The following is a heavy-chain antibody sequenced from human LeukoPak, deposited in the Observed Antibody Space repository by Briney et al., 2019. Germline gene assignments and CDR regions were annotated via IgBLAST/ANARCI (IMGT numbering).Heavy chain of an antibody. CDR2: ISSSSRYR. CDR3: ARVKEASAFDI. V-gene: IGHV3-21*01. J-gene: IGHJ4*02. CDR1: GFTFSSYS. Sequence: KAGGSLRLSCAASGFTFSSYSMIWVRQAPGKGLEWVSSISSSSRYRYYADSVKGRFTISRDNAKNTRYLQMNSLRAEDTAVYYCARVKEASAFDIWGQGTLVTVSS. D-gene: IGHD3-9*01.